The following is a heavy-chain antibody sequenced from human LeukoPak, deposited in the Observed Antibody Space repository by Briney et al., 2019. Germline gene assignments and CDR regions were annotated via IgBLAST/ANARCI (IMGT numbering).Heavy chain of an antibody. J-gene: IGHJ3*02. D-gene: IGHD1-1*01. CDR2: ISSNGGST. V-gene: IGHV3-64D*06. CDR1: GLSVSRYP. Sequence: GGSLRLSCSVSGLSVSRYPIHWVRQAPGKGLEYVSAISSNGGSTYYADSVKGRFTSSRDNSKNTLYIQMSSLRGEDTAVYYCVKDQAGTTGNAFDIWGQGTMVTVSS. CDR3: VKDQAGTTGNAFDI.